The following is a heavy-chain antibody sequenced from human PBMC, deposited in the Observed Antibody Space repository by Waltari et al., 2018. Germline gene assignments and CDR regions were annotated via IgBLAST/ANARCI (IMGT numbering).Heavy chain of an antibody. J-gene: IGHJ4*02. Sequence: QVQLQQWGAGLLKPSETLSLTCAVYGGYFSGYYWSWIRQPPGKGLELIGEINHSGSTNYNPSLKSRVTISVDTSKNQFSLKLSSVTAADTAVYYCAYSSSWYFDYWGQGTLVTVSS. CDR1: GGYFSGYY. V-gene: IGHV4-34*01. CDR3: AYSSSWYFDY. CDR2: INHSGST. D-gene: IGHD6-13*01.